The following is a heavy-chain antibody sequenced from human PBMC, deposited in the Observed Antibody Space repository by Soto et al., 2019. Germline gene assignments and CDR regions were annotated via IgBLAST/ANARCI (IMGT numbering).Heavy chain of an antibody. Sequence: ASVKVSCKASGYTFTGYYMHWVRQAPGQGLEWMGWINPNSGGTNYAQKFQGWVTMTRDTSISTAYMELSRLRSDDTAVYYCARGGGAGSYYYYYGTDVWGQGTTVTVAS. V-gene: IGHV1-2*04. J-gene: IGHJ6*02. D-gene: IGHD6-19*01. CDR3: ARGGGAGSYYYYYGTDV. CDR1: GYTFTGYY. CDR2: INPNSGGT.